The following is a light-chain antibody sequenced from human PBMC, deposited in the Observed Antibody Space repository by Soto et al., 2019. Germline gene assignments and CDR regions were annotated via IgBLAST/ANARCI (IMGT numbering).Light chain of an antibody. CDR2: AAS. J-gene: IGKJ1*01. CDR1: QTISSW. CDR3: QQSYSTPRT. Sequence: DIQMTQSPSTLSGSVGDRVTITCRASQTISSWLAWYQQKPGEAPKLLIYAASSLQSGVPSRFSGSGSGTDFTLTISSLQPEDFETYYCQQSYSTPRTLGQGTKVDIK. V-gene: IGKV1-39*01.